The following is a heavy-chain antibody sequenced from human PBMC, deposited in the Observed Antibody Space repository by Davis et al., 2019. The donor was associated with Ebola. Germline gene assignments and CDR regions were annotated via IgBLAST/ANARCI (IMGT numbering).Heavy chain of an antibody. D-gene: IGHD5-12*01. CDR2: INHSGST. J-gene: IGHJ3*02. CDR3: ATGVGTIGVDI. V-gene: IGHV4-34*01. CDR1: GGSFSSYY. Sequence: SETLSLTCAVYGGSFSSYYWSWIRQSPGKGLEWIGEINHSGSTNYNPSLKSRVTISVDTSKNQFSLKVNSVTAADTAVYYCATGVGTIGVDIWGQGTMVTVSS.